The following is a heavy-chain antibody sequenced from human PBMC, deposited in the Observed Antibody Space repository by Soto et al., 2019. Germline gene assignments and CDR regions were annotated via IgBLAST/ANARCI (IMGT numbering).Heavy chain of an antibody. CDR3: ARVIAVAGIREFDY. Sequence: ASVKVSCKASGYTFTSYDINWVRQATGEGLEWMGWMNPNSSNTGYAQKFQGRVTMTRNTSISTAYMELSSLRSEDTAVYYCARVIAVAGIREFDYWGQGTLVTVSS. CDR1: GYTFTSYD. D-gene: IGHD6-19*01. CDR2: MNPNSSNT. J-gene: IGHJ4*01. V-gene: IGHV1-8*01.